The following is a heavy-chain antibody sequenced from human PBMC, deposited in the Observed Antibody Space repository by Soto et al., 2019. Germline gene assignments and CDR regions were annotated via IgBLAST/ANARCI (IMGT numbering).Heavy chain of an antibody. V-gene: IGHV3-30-3*01. Sequence: GGSMRLSCAASGFTFSSYAMHWVRQAPGKGLEWVAVISSDGSNKYYADSVKGRFTISRDNSKNTLYLQMNSLRAEDTAVYYCGHPSLVDWGQGTLVTVSS. D-gene: IGHD2-8*02. CDR3: GHPSLVD. CDR2: ISSDGSNK. J-gene: IGHJ4*02. CDR1: GFTFSSYA.